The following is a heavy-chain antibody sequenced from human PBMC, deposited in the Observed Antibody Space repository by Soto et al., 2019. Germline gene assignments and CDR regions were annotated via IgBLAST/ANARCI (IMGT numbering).Heavy chain of an antibody. D-gene: IGHD2-8*02. Sequence: SVKVSCKASGYTLTTYYIQWVRQAPGQGPEWLGWINPKSTGTSYAQKFEGRVTMTWDTSTGTAYMDLRSLRSDDTAVYYCARDSLGYCSVSGCLPYGMDVWGQGTTVTVSS. CDR3: ARDSLGYCSVSGCLPYGMDV. CDR1: GYTLTTYY. CDR2: INPKSTGT. J-gene: IGHJ6*02. V-gene: IGHV1-2*02.